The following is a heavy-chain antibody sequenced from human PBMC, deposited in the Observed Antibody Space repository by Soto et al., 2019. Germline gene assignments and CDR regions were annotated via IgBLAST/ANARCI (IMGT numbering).Heavy chain of an antibody. CDR1: GGTFSSYA. J-gene: IGHJ6*02. Sequence: SVKVSCKASGGTFSSYAISWVRQAPGQGLEWMGGIIPIFGTANYAQKFQGRVTITADESTSTAYMELSSLRSEDTAVYYCARGKHSSGRTEVLYYGMDVWGQGTTVTVSS. CDR2: IIPIFGTA. CDR3: ARGKHSSGRTEVLYYGMDV. V-gene: IGHV1-69*13. D-gene: IGHD6-19*01.